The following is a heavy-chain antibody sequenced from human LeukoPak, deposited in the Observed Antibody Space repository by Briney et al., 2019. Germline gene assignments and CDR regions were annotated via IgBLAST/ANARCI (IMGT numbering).Heavy chain of an antibody. V-gene: IGHV3-48*03. CDR1: GFTFSFYE. D-gene: IGHD3-9*01. CDR2: ISSSGSTI. Sequence: GGSLRLSCAASGFTFSFYEMNWVRQAPGKGLEWVSYISSSGSTIYYADSVKGRFTISRDNAKNSLYLQMNSLRAEDTAVYYCARGGGSYDILTGPYYFDYWGQGTLVTVSS. CDR3: ARGGGSYDILTGPYYFDY. J-gene: IGHJ4*02.